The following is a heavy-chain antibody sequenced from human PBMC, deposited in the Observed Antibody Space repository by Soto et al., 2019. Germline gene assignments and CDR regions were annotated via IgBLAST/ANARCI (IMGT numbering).Heavy chain of an antibody. J-gene: IGHJ4*02. CDR3: ETPPPIRGARITNINFDF. V-gene: IGHV1-24*01. CDR1: GHTLTELS. Sequence: GASVKVSCKISGHTLTELSLHWGRQAPGNGLEWIGGFDPEGGEAIYAQNWPGRVTVTEDTVTNTAYMELSGLNSDDTAVYYFETPPPIRGARITNINFDFRRQGTPVTVSS. D-gene: IGHD3-10*01. CDR2: FDPEGGEA.